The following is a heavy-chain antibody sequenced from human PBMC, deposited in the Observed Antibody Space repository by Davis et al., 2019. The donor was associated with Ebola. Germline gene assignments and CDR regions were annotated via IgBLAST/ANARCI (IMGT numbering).Heavy chain of an antibody. CDR3: ARGVSRGSSWYSYYYYYMDV. CDR2: IYNSGRT. D-gene: IGHD6-13*01. CDR1: GGSVSSYY. J-gene: IGHJ6*03. Sequence: SETLSLTCSVSGGSVSSYYWSWIRQPPGKALEWIGYIYNSGRTNYNPSLKSRVTISLDTSKNQFSLKLRSVTAADTATYYCARGVSRGSSWYSYYYYYMDVWGKGTTVTVSS. V-gene: IGHV4-59*02.